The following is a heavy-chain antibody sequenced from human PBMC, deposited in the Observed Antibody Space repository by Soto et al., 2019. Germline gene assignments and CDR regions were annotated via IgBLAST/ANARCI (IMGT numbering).Heavy chain of an antibody. Sequence: GASVKVSCKASGYTFTSYDINWVRQAPGQGLEWMGGIIPVFGTANYAQKFQGRVTITADESTSTAYMELSSLRSEDTAVYYCARDPTPRLRMLGWTHGAFDIWGKGTMGTVS. CDR3: ARDPTPRLRMLGWTHGAFDI. CDR2: IIPVFGTA. D-gene: IGHD3-16*01. J-gene: IGHJ3*02. CDR1: GYTFTSYD. V-gene: IGHV1-69*13.